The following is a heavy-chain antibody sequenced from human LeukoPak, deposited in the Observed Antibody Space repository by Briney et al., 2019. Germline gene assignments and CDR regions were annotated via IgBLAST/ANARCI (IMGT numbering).Heavy chain of an antibody. V-gene: IGHV3-23*01. CDR2: FSGSGGST. D-gene: IGHD2/OR15-2a*01. J-gene: IGHJ4*02. CDR3: AATASIPIILGGY. CDR1: GFTFSSYA. Sequence: GGSLRLSCAASGFTFSSYAMSWVRQAPGKGLECISGFSGSGGSTYYADSVKGRFTISRDNSKNTLYLQMNSLRAEDTAVYYCAATASIPIILGGYWGQGTLVTVSS.